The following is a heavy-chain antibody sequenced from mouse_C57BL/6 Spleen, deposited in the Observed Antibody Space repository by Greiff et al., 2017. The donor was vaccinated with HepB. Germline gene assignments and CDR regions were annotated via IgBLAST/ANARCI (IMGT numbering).Heavy chain of an antibody. CDR3: ASQIYYGYDAYAMDY. J-gene: IGHJ4*01. D-gene: IGHD2-2*01. CDR1: GYTFTDYY. CDR2: IYPGSGNT. V-gene: IGHV1-76*01. Sequence: QVQLQQSGAELVRPGASVKLSCKASGYTFTDYYINWVKQRPGQGLEWIARIYPGSGNTYYNEKFKGKATLTAEKSSSTAYMQLSSLTSEDSAVYFCASQIYYGYDAYAMDYWGQGTSVTVSS.